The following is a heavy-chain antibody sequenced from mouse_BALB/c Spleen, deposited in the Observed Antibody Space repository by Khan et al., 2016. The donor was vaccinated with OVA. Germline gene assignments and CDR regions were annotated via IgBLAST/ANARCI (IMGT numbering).Heavy chain of an antibody. V-gene: IGHV1S137*01. J-gene: IGHJ3*01. CDR2: ISTYYGYA. CDR1: GYTFTDFT. Sequence: QVRLQQSGAELVRPGVSVKISCKGSGYTFTDFTMHWVKQSHANSLEWIGVISTYYGYASYNQNFKGKATMTVDKSSSTAYMELARLTSEDSAFYSGTKGGGGDMFAYWGQGTLVTVSA. D-gene: IGHD3-3*01. CDR3: TKGGGGDMFAY.